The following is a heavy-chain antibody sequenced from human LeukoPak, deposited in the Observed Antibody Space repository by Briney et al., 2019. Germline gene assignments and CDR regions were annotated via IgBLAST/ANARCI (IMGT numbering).Heavy chain of an antibody. CDR3: ARDPFRYCSGGSCLGRAD. CDR1: GYTFTSYG. CDR2: ISAYNGNT. D-gene: IGHD2-15*01. V-gene: IGHV1-18*01. J-gene: IGHJ4*02. Sequence: GASVKVSCKASGYTFTSYGISWVRQAPGQGLEWMGWISAYNGNTNYAQKLQGRVTMTTDTSTSTAYMELRSLRSDDTAVYYCARDPFRYCSGGSCLGRADWGQGTLVTVSS.